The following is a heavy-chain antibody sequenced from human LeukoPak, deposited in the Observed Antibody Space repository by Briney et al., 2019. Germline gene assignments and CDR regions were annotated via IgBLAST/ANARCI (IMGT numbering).Heavy chain of an antibody. Sequence: GGSLRLSCAASGFTFSSYGMHWVRQAPGKGLEWVAVIWYDGSNKNYVDSEKGRFTISRDDSKNTLYLQMNSLSAEDTAVYYCARLGIAVAGNFDYWGQGTLVTVSS. J-gene: IGHJ4*02. D-gene: IGHD6-19*01. CDR1: GFTFSSYG. CDR3: ARLGIAVAGNFDY. CDR2: IWYDGSNK. V-gene: IGHV3-33*01.